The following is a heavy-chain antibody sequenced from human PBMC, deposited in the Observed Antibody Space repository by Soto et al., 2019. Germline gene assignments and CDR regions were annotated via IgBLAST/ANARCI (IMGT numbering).Heavy chain of an antibody. CDR3: VRGDGDYNDGNGYLARH. CDR1: GFTFSSYA. V-gene: IGHV3-74*01. J-gene: IGHJ4*02. CDR2: INNDGSRT. Sequence: GGSLRLSCAASGFTFSSYAMNWVRQAPGKGLERVSFINNDGSRTWFADSVKGRFTISRDNAKNTLYLQMNSLGAEDTAVYYCVRGDGDYNDGNGYLARHWGQGTLVTVS. D-gene: IGHD5-18*01.